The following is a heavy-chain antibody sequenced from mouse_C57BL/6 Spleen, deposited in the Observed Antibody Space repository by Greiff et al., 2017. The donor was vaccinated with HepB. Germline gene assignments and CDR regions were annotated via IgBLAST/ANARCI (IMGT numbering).Heavy chain of an antibody. V-gene: IGHV1-26*01. CDR2: INPNNGGT. D-gene: IGHD4-1*02. CDR3: ANNWGYFDY. J-gene: IGHJ2*01. Sequence: VQLQQSGPELVKPGASVKISCKASGYTFTDYYMNWVKQSHGKSLEWIGDINPNNGGTSYNQKFKGKATLTVDKSSSTAYMELRSLTSEDSAVYYCANNWGYFDYWGQGTTLTVSA. CDR1: GYTFTDYY.